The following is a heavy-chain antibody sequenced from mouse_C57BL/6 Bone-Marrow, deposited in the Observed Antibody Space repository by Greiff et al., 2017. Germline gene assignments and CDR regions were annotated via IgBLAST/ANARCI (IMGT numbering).Heavy chain of an antibody. D-gene: IGHD1-1*01. Sequence: EVQVVESGGGLVKPGGSLKLSCAASGFTFSDYGMHWVRQAPEKGLEWVAYISSGSSTIYYADTVKGRFTISRDNAKNTLFLQMTSLRSEDTAMYYCARKALYYYGSRYWYFDVWGTGTTVTVSS. CDR1: GFTFSDYG. CDR3: ARKALYYYGSRYWYFDV. V-gene: IGHV5-17*01. J-gene: IGHJ1*03. CDR2: ISSGSSTI.